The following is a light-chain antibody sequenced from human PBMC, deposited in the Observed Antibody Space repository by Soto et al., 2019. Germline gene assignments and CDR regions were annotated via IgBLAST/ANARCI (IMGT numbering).Light chain of an antibody. V-gene: IGLV2-14*01. Sequence: ALTQPASVSGSPGQSITISCTGTSSDVGGSNYVSWYQQLPGKAPKLMIYDVSDRPSGVSNRFSGSKSGNTASLTISGLQAEDEADCYCSSYTSSSLYVFGTGTKVTVL. CDR1: SSDVGGSNY. CDR3: SSYTSSSLYV. CDR2: DVS. J-gene: IGLJ1*01.